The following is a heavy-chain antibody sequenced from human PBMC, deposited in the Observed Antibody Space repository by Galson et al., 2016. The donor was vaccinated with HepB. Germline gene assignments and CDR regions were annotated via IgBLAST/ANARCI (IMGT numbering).Heavy chain of an antibody. V-gene: IGHV3-23*01. Sequence: SLRLSCAASGFGFTNYAMTWVRQAPGKGLEWVSSISASGAYTYYGDTVKGRFTVSRDDSKNTLYLQMSSLRAEDTAMYYCAKISRFVAGYSSGWYWDWGQGTLVTVSS. CDR3: AKISRFVAGYSSGWYWD. CDR1: GFGFTNYA. CDR2: ISASGAYT. D-gene: IGHD6-19*01. J-gene: IGHJ4*02.